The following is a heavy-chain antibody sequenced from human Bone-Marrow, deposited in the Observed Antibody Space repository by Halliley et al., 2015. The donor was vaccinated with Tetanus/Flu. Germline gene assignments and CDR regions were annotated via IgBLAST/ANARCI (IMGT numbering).Heavy chain of an antibody. J-gene: IGHJ4*02. Sequence: TLSLTCTVSGGSISSSSYYWGWVRQPPGKGLEYIGSIYYSGSTYYNPSLKSRVTISVDTSNNQFSLNLSSVTAADRAVYYCARHISSGWPYFDYWGQGTLVIVSS. V-gene: IGHV4-39*01. CDR2: IYYSGST. D-gene: IGHD6-19*01. CDR1: GGSISSSSYY. CDR3: ARHISSGWPYFDY.